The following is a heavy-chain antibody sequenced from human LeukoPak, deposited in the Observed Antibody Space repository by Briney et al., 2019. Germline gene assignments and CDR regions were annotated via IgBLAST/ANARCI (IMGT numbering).Heavy chain of an antibody. D-gene: IGHD3-22*01. V-gene: IGHV4-34*01. CDR2: INHSGST. CDR3: ARALPRAFYYDSSGAPFDY. CDR1: GFTVSSHY. J-gene: IGHJ4*02. Sequence: GSLRLSCAASGFTVSSHYMSWVRQPPGKGLEWIGEINHSGSTNYNPSLKSRVTISVDTSKNQFSLKLSSVTAADTAVYYCARALPRAFYYDSSGAPFDYWGQGTLVTVSS.